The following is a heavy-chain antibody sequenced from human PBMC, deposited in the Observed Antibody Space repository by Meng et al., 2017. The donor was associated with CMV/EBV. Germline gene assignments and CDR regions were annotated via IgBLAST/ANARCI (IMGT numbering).Heavy chain of an antibody. Sequence: VRYGGGGDKPGARLRVSSEAPGATCSIYSSSWVRQAPGQGLGWMGGIIPIFGTANYTQKFQGRVTITADESTSTAYMELSSLRSEDTAVYYCARQLRLGELSPFDYWGQGTLVTVSS. J-gene: IGHJ4*02. CDR3: ARQLRLGELSPFDY. CDR1: GATCSIYS. D-gene: IGHD3-16*02. CDR2: IIPIFGTA. V-gene: IGHV1-69*01.